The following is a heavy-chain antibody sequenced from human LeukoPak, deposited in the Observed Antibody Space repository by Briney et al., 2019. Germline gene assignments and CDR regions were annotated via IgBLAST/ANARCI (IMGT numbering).Heavy chain of an antibody. D-gene: IGHD2-8*01. Sequence: GGSLRLSCAASGFTFSSYGMHWIRQAPGKGLEWVAFIRYDESDKYYADSVKGRFTISRDNSKNTLYLQMNSLRAEDTAVYYCAKTHSPYCTNGVCIPSDYWGQGTLVTVSS. V-gene: IGHV3-30*02. J-gene: IGHJ4*02. CDR2: IRYDESDK. CDR1: GFTFSSYG. CDR3: AKTHSPYCTNGVCIPSDY.